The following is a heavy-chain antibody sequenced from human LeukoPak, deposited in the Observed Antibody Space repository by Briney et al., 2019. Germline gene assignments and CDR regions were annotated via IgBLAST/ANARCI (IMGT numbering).Heavy chain of an antibody. V-gene: IGHV1-8*03. J-gene: IGHJ5*02. Sequence: ASVTVSCTTSGYTFSIYDIHWVRQAPGQGLERMGWMNPNSGNTGYAQKFQGRVTLTRNASINTAYMDLSSLTSEDTAVYYCARGLGSTGSEGDNWFGPWGQGTLVTVSS. CDR2: MNPNSGNT. CDR3: ARGLGSTGSEGDNWFGP. D-gene: IGHD6-25*01. CDR1: GYTFSIYD.